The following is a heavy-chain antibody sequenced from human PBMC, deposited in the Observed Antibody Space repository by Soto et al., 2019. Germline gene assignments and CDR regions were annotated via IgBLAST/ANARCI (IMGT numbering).Heavy chain of an antibody. D-gene: IGHD2-15*01. CDR1: GGSIRCGGSY. CDR2: VYYRGST. Sequence: SETLSLTGSVSGGSIRCGGSYWSWIRQHPGKDREWIGYVYYRGSTYYNPSLKSRVTISVDTPTNQFFLKLSSVTAADTAVYYCARVPCSGGSCDRGYYYYYGMDGWGQGTTVTVAS. CDR3: ARVPCSGGSCDRGYYYYYGMDG. J-gene: IGHJ6*02. V-gene: IGHV4-31*03.